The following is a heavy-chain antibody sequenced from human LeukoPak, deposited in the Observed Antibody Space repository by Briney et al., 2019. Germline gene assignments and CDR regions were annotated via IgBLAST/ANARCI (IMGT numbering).Heavy chain of an antibody. CDR2: IYYSGST. V-gene: IGHV4-31*03. J-gene: IGHJ4*02. CDR3: AREPYYDSSGYYPYYFDY. CDR1: GGSVSSGSYY. Sequence: PSETLSLTCTVSGGSVSSGSYYWSWIRQHPGKGLEWIGYIYYSGSTYYNPSLKSRVTISVDTSKNQFSLKLSSVTAADTAVYYCAREPYYDSSGYYPYYFDYWGQGTLVTVSS. D-gene: IGHD3-22*01.